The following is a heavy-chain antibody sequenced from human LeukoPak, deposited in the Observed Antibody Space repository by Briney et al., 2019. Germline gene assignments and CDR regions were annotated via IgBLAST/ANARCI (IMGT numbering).Heavy chain of an antibody. D-gene: IGHD4-11*01. J-gene: IGHJ6*03. CDR2: MNPQSGNT. CDR3: ARGPNYSKLGSAYQYYMDV. V-gene: IGHV1-8*03. Sequence: SVKVSCKASGYMFTNYDINWVRQATGQGLEWMGWMNPQSGNTGYAQKFRGRVTITRDTSITTAYMELSSLRYEDTAVYYCARGPNYSKLGSAYQYYMDVWGKGTTVTVSS. CDR1: GYMFTNYD.